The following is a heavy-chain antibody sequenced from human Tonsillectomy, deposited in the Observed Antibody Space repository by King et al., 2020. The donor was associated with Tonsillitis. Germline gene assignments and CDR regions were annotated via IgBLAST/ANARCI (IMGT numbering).Heavy chain of an antibody. CDR3: ARDGRNAGPPHY. J-gene: IGHJ4*02. Sequence: VQLVESGGGLVKPGGSVRLSCAASGFTFSDDYMSWIRQAPGKGLEWVAYISSSGTTIKYADSMKGRFTISRDNAKNSLFLQMNSLRADDTAMYYCARDGRNAGPPHYWGQGTLVTVSS. D-gene: IGHD1-1*01. CDR1: GFTFSDDY. CDR2: ISSSGTTI. V-gene: IGHV3-11*01.